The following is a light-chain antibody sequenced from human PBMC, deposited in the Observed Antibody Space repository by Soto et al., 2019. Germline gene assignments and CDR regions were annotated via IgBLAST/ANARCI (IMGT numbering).Light chain of an antibody. Sequence: DIQMTQAPSSLSASVGDRVTITCRASQGSSNYLAWYQQQPGKVPKLLIYVASTLQSEVPSRFSGSGSGTDFTLTISSLQSEDVATYYCQKYNSAPWTFGQGTKVELK. V-gene: IGKV1-27*01. CDR2: VAS. CDR3: QKYNSAPWT. CDR1: QGSSNY. J-gene: IGKJ1*01.